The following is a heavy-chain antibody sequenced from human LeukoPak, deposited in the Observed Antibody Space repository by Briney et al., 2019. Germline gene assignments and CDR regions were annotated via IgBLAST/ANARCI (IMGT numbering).Heavy chain of an antibody. V-gene: IGHV3-30*18. Sequence: GGSLRLSCAASGFTFSNYGMHWVRQAPGKGLEWVAVISYDGVNKYYSDTVKGRFTISRDNSKNTLYLQMNSLRAEDTAVYYCAKTSITMIVVVMYAFDIWGQGTMVTVSS. D-gene: IGHD3-22*01. CDR1: GFTFSNYG. CDR2: ISYDGVNK. J-gene: IGHJ3*02. CDR3: AKTSITMIVVVMYAFDI.